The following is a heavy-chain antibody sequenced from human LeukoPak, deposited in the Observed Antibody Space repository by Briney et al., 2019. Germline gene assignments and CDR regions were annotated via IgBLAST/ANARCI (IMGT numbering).Heavy chain of an antibody. Sequence: VSGISWNSGSIGYADSVKGRFTISRDNAKNSLYLQMNSLRAEDTALYYCAKDIGASGSFGYWGQGTLVTVSS. CDR3: AKDIGASGSFGY. V-gene: IGHV3-9*01. D-gene: IGHD1-26*01. J-gene: IGHJ4*02. CDR2: ISWNSGSI.